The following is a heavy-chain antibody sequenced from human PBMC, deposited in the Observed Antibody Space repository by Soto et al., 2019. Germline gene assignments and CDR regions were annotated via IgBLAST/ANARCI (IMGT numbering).Heavy chain of an antibody. CDR3: ASAGPGAKIFGASFVRVLNNPFDI. D-gene: IGHD3-3*01. Sequence: ASVKVSCKASGYTFTSYGISWVRQAPGQGLEWMGWISAYNGNTNYAQKLQGRVTMTTDTSTSTAYMELRSLRSDDTAVYYCASAGPGAKIFGASFVRVLNNPFDIWGQGTMVTVSS. CDR1: GYTFTSYG. J-gene: IGHJ3*02. V-gene: IGHV1-18*01. CDR2: ISAYNGNT.